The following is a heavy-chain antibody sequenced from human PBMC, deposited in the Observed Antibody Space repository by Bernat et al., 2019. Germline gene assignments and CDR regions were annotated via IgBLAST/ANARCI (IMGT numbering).Heavy chain of an antibody. CDR3: AKTTVTTFFYMDV. V-gene: IGHV3-33*06. D-gene: IGHD4-11*01. Sequence: QVQLVESGGGVVQPGRSLRLSCAASGFTFSSYGMHWVRQAPGKGLEWVAVIWYDGSNKYYADSVKGRFTISRDNSKNTLYLQMNSLRAEDTAVYYCAKTTVTTFFYMDVWGKGTTVTVSS. J-gene: IGHJ6*03. CDR2: IWYDGSNK. CDR1: GFTFSSYG.